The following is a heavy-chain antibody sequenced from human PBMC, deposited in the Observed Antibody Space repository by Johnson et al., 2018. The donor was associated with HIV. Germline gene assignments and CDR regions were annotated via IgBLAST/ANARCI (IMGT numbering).Heavy chain of an antibody. CDR3: AKALRITMVQVYHRGGDAFDI. J-gene: IGHJ3*02. Sequence: VQLVESGGGLVKPGGSLRLSCAASGFTVSSNYMSWVRQAPGKGLEWVSVIYSGGSTYYAASVKGRFTISSDNSKNTLYLQMNSLRAEDTAVYYCAKALRITMVQVYHRGGDAFDIWGQGTMVTVSS. V-gene: IGHV3-66*01. CDR2: IYSGGST. D-gene: IGHD3-10*01. CDR1: GFTVSSNY.